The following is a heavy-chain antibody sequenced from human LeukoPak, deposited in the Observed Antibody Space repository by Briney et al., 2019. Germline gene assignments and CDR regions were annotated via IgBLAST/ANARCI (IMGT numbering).Heavy chain of an antibody. CDR2: ISSSGSTI. J-gene: IGHJ6*04. V-gene: IGHV3-48*03. CDR3: AELGITMIGSV. D-gene: IGHD3-10*02. CDR1: GFTFSSYE. Sequence: HAGGSLRLSCAASGFTFSSYEMNWVRQAPGKGLEWVSYISSSGSTIYYADSVKGRFTISRDNAKNSLYLQMNSLRAEDTAVYYCAELGITMIGSVWGKGTTVTISS.